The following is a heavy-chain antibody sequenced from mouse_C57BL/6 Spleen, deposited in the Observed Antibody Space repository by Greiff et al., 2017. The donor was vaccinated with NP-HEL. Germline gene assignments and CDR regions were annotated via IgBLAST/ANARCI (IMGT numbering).Heavy chain of an antibody. V-gene: IGHV3-6*01. J-gene: IGHJ2*01. Sequence: DVKLVESGPGLVKPSPSLSLTCSVTGYSITSGYYWNWIRQFPGNKLEWMGYISYDGSNNYNPSLKNRISITRDTSKNQFFLKLNSVTTEDTATYYCARGYFDYWGQGTTLTVSS. CDR1: GYSITSGYY. CDR3: ARGYFDY. CDR2: ISYDGSN.